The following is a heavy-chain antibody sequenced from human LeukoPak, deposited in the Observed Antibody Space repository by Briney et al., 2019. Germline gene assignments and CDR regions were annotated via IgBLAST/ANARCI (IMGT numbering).Heavy chain of an antibody. Sequence: SVKVSCKASGGTFSSYAISWVRQAPGHGLEWMGGIIPIFGTANYAQKFQGRVTITTDESTSTAYMELSSLRSEDTAVYYCARGPVVTNWFDPWGQGTLVTVSS. V-gene: IGHV1-69*05. J-gene: IGHJ5*02. CDR1: GGTFSSYA. CDR3: ARGPVVTNWFDP. CDR2: IIPIFGTA. D-gene: IGHD3-22*01.